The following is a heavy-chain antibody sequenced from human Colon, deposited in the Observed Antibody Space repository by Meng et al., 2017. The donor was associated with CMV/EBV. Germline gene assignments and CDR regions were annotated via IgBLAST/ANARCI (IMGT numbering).Heavy chain of an antibody. CDR3: ARGVGESLGWEMGY. D-gene: IGHD1-26*01. CDR1: GFTFSTYW. Sequence: VAAGGGLMQPGWLQRLCYAASGFTFSTYWSYLVRDGSGKGPVWLSRISGDGGMTSYADSVKGRFTISRDNAKNTLYLQMNSLRVEDTAVYYCARGVGESLGWEMGYWGQGTLVTVSS. V-gene: IGHV3-74*01. J-gene: IGHJ4*02. CDR2: ISGDGGMT.